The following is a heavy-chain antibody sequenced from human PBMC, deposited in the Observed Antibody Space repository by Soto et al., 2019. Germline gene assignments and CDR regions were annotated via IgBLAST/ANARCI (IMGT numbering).Heavy chain of an antibody. CDR1: GFTFSSYA. Sequence: GGSLRLSCAASGFTFSSYAMHWVRQAPGKGLEWVAVISYDGSNKYYADSVKGRFTISRDNSKNTLYLQMNSLRAEDTAVYYCARDGVLRFLEWLFTGGMDVWGQGTTVTVSS. CDR2: ISYDGSNK. D-gene: IGHD3-3*01. J-gene: IGHJ6*02. V-gene: IGHV3-30-3*01. CDR3: ARDGVLRFLEWLFTGGMDV.